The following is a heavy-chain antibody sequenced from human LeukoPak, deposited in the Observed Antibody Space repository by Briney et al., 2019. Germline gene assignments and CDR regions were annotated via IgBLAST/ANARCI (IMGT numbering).Heavy chain of an antibody. J-gene: IGHJ4*02. V-gene: IGHV1-3*01. D-gene: IGHD1-26*01. Sequence: GASVKVSCKASGYTFTSYAMHWVRQAPGQRLEWMGWINAGNGYTKSSQKFQGRVTITRGTSATTAYMELSSLRSEDTAVYYCAREGYSGSSSFDYWGQGTLVTVSS. CDR2: INAGNGYT. CDR3: AREGYSGSSSFDY. CDR1: GYTFTSYA.